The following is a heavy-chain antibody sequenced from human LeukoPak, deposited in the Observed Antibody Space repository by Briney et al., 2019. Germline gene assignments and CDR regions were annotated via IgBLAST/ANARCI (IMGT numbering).Heavy chain of an antibody. V-gene: IGHV4-59*01. Sequence: SETLSLTCTVSGGSTSGYYWSWIRQPPGKGLEWIGYIYYTGTAIYNPSLESRVTTSIDTSKNHFSLNLISLTTSDTALYFCAREPGPLYDLWGRGTLVTVSS. J-gene: IGHJ2*01. D-gene: IGHD2-2*02. CDR2: IYYTGTA. CDR3: AREPGPLYDL. CDR1: GGSTSGYY.